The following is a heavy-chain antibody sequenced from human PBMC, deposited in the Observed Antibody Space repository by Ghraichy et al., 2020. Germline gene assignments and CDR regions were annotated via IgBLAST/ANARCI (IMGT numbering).Heavy chain of an antibody. J-gene: IGHJ4*02. D-gene: IGHD3/OR15-3a*01. CDR1: GGSSISSNW. V-gene: IGHV4-4*02. CDR3: AGTGSYAIDY. CDR2: IYHSGQT. Sequence: GSLRLSCAVSGGSSISSNWWSWVRQPPGKGLEWIGEIYHSGQTNYNPSLKSRVTISVDKSKSQFSLNVNSVTAADTAIYYCAGTGSYAIDYWGQGTLVTVSS.